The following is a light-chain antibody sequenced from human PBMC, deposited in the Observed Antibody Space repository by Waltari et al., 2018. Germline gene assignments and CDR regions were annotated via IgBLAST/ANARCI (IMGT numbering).Light chain of an antibody. CDR3: QKYGTLPAT. V-gene: IGKV3-20*01. CDR1: QSVSRY. Sequence: EIVLTQSPGTLSLSTGDRATLSCRASQSVSRYLAWYQQKPGQAPRLLIYEASRRATGIPDRFSGSGSGTDFTLTISRLEPEDFAVYYCQKYGTLPATFGQGTKVEIK. J-gene: IGKJ1*01. CDR2: EAS.